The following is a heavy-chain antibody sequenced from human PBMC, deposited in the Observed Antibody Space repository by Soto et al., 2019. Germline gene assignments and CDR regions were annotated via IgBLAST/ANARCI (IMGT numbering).Heavy chain of an antibody. CDR3: AREIAAAGIKRDYYYYGMDV. J-gene: IGHJ6*02. D-gene: IGHD6-13*01. V-gene: IGHV1-69*13. Sequence: SVKVSCKASGGTFSSYAISWVRQAPGQGLEWMGGIIPIFGTANYAQKFQGRVTITADESTSTAYMELSSLRSEDTAVYYCAREIAAAGIKRDYYYYGMDVWGQGTTVTVSS. CDR2: IIPIFGTA. CDR1: GGTFSSYA.